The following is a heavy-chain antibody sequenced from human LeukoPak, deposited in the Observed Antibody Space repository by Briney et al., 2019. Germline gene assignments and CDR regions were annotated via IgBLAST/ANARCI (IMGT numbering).Heavy chain of an antibody. Sequence: ASVKVSCKASGYTFTNYYTHWVRQAPGQGPEWMGIINPSGGSTTYAQKFQGRVTMTRDTSTSTVYMELSSLRSEDTAVYYCASPPSNSSSYYYYDMDVWGQGTTVTVSS. CDR3: ASPPSNSSSYYYYDMDV. J-gene: IGHJ6*02. CDR2: INPSGGST. CDR1: GYTFTNYY. D-gene: IGHD6-6*01. V-gene: IGHV1-46*01.